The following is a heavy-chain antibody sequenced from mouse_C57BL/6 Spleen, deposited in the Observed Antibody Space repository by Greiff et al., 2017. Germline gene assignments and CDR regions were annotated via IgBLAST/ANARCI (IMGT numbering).Heavy chain of an antibody. J-gene: IGHJ4*01. V-gene: IGHV2-2*01. CDR1: GFSLTSYG. CDR2: IWSGGST. CDR3: ARKTSYYYGSSSYYYARDC. Sequence: QVQLKESGPGLVQPSQSLSITCTVSGFSLTSYGVHWVRQSPGKGLEWLGVIWSGGSTDYNAAFISRLSISKDNSKNQVFFQMNSLQADDAAIYYCARKTSYYYGSSSYYYARDCWGQGTSVTVSS. D-gene: IGHD1-1*01.